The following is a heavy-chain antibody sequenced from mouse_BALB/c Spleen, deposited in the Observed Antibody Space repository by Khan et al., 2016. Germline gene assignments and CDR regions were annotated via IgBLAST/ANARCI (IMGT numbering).Heavy chain of an antibody. Sequence: VELVESGPGLVAPSQSLSITCTVPGFSLTGYGVNWVRQPPGKGLEWLGMIRGDGSTDYNSALKSRLSNSKDNSKSQVFLNMDSLQIDDTDRYLCAGVLYYDPGGFAYWGQGTLVTVSA. CDR2: IRGDGST. D-gene: IGHD2-4*01. J-gene: IGHJ3*01. CDR3: AGVLYYDPGGFAY. V-gene: IGHV2-6-7*01. CDR1: GFSLTGYG.